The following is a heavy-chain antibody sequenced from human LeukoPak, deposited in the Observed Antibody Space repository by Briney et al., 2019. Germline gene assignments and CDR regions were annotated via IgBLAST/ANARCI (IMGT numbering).Heavy chain of an antibody. Sequence: PGRSLRLSCAASGFTFSSYSMTWVRQAPGKGLEWVSAITGNGGITYYADSVMGRFTISRDNSKNTLYLEMNSLSAEDTAVYYCADYVDAATENTIDYWGQGIQVTVSS. J-gene: IGHJ4*02. CDR3: ADYVDAATENTIDY. CDR2: ITGNGGIT. D-gene: IGHD6-13*01. CDR1: GFTFSSYS. V-gene: IGHV3-23*01.